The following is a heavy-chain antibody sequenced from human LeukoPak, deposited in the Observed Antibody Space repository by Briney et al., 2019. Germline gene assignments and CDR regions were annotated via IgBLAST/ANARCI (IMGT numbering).Heavy chain of an antibody. J-gene: IGHJ3*02. V-gene: IGHV4-4*02. CDR2: IYHSGSA. Sequence: PSETLSLTCAVSGGSISSSNWWSWVRQPPGKGLEWIGEIYHSGSANYNPSLKSRVTISVDKSKNQFSLKLSSVTAADTAVYYCARDSLAGWELLRAFDIWGQGTMVTVSS. CDR3: ARDSLAGWELLRAFDI. CDR1: GGSISSSNW. D-gene: IGHD1-26*01.